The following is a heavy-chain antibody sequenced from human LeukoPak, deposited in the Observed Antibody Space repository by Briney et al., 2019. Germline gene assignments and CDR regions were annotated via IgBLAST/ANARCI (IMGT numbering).Heavy chain of an antibody. Sequence: GGSLRLSCAASGFIFSSHDMHWVRQAPGKGLEWVAIIWYDGSDKYYADSVKGRFTISRDNSKNTLYLQMNSLRAEDTAVYYCARRMGSLMDVWGQGTTVIVSS. V-gene: IGHV3-33*01. CDR2: IWYDGSDK. CDR1: GFIFSSHD. J-gene: IGHJ6*02. D-gene: IGHD5-24*01. CDR3: ARRMGSLMDV.